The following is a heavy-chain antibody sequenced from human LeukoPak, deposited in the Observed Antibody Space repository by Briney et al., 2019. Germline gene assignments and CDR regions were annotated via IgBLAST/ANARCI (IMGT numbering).Heavy chain of an antibody. CDR2: ISSSSTI. V-gene: IGHV3-48*01. J-gene: IGHJ3*02. CDR1: GFTFSSYS. Sequence: GGSLRLSCAASGFTFSSYSMNWVRQAPGKGLEWASYISSSSTIYYADSVKGRFTISRDNAKNSLYLQMNSLRAEDTAVYYCARAPLYCSSTSCYPLYAFDIWGQGTMVTVSS. CDR3: ARAPLYCSSTSCYPLYAFDI. D-gene: IGHD2-2*01.